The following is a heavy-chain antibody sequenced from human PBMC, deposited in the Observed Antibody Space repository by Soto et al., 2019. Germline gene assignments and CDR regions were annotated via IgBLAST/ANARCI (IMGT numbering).Heavy chain of an antibody. D-gene: IGHD3-10*01. CDR3: AKSVYGSGTYYNLIIDY. J-gene: IGHJ4*02. V-gene: IGHV3-23*01. CDR1: GFTFSKDW. CDR2: IRGSGDST. Sequence: PGGSLRLSCVASGFTFSKDWMTRVRQAPGKGLEWVSAIRGSGDSTSYADSVKGRFTISRDNSKNTLYLQMNSLRAEDTAVYYCAKSVYGSGTYYNLIIDYWGQGTLVTVSS.